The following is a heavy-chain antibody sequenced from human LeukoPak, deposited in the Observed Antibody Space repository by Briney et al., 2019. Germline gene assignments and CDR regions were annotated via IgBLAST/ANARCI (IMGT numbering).Heavy chain of an antibody. V-gene: IGHV4-31*03. CDR2: IYYSGST. CDR3: ARSGHSFGHPVGDYWYFDL. D-gene: IGHD5-18*01. J-gene: IGHJ2*01. CDR1: GGSISSGGYY. Sequence: SETLSLTCTVSGGSISSGGYYWSWIRQHPGKGLEWIGYIYYSGSTYYNPSLKSRVTISVDTSKNQFSLKLSSVTAADTGIYYCARSGHSFGHPVGDYWYFDLWGRGTQVAVSP.